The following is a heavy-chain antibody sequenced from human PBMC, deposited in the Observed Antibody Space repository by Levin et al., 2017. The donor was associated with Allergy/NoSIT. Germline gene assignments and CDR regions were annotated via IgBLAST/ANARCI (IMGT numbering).Heavy chain of an antibody. CDR2: IKQDGSEK. J-gene: IGHJ4*02. V-gene: IGHV3-7*01. CDR1: GFTFSSYW. CDR3: ARRTLNYDFWSGYYNY. Sequence: GGSLRLSCAASGFTFSSYWMSWVRQAPGKGLEWVANIKQDGSEKYYVDSVKGRFTISRDNAKNSLYLQMNSLRAEDTAVYYCARRTLNYDFWSGYYNYWGQGTLVTVSS. D-gene: IGHD3-3*01.